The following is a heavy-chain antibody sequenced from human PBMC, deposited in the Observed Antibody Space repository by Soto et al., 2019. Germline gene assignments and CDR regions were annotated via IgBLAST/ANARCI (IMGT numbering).Heavy chain of an antibody. V-gene: IGHV5-10-1*03. J-gene: IGHJ6*02. Sequence: EVQLVQSGAEVKKPGESLRISCKGSGYSFTSYWISWVRQMPGKGLEWMGRIDPSDSYTNYSPSFQGHVTISADKSISTAYLQWSSLKASDTAMYYCASGSYYYDSSGYPYGMDVWGQGTTVTVSS. CDR1: GYSFTSYW. CDR3: ASGSYYYDSSGYPYGMDV. D-gene: IGHD3-22*01. CDR2: IDPSDSYT.